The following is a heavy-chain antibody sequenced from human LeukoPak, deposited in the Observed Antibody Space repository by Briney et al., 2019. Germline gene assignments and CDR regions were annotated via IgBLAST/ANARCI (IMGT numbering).Heavy chain of an antibody. V-gene: IGHV4-59*01. CDR2: IYYSGST. J-gene: IGHJ4*02. D-gene: IGHD3-22*01. CDR1: GGSISSYY. CDR3: VKGSVYPTYSFDY. Sequence: PSETLSLTCTVSGGSISSYYWSWIRQPPGKGLEWIGYIYYSGSTNYNPSLKSRVTISVDTSKNQFSLKLSSVTAADTAVYYCVKGSVYPTYSFDYWGQGPLVTVSS.